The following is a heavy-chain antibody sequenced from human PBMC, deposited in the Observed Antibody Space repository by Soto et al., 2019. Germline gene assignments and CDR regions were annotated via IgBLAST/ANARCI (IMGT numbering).Heavy chain of an antibody. CDR2: ISYSGTA. D-gene: IGHD3-9*01. CDR3: GSLIRNFDPLYFFDY. J-gene: IGHJ4*02. CDR1: GGSISSGDYH. V-gene: IGHV4-31*03. Sequence: QVQLQESGPGLVKPSQTLSLTCTVSGGSISSGDYHCSWIRQHPGKGLEWIGFISYSGTAYYNPSLKSRGTISVDTSKNQFSLKVTSVTAADTAVYFCGSLIRNFDPLYFFDYWGQGILVTVSS.